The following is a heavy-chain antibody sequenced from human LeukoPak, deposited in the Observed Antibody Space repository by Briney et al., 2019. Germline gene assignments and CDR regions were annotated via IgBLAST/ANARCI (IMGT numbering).Heavy chain of an antibody. J-gene: IGHJ4*02. CDR2: INPNSGGT. CDR1: GYTFTGYY. CDR3: ARDSSNWSIDN. V-gene: IGHV1-2*02. Sequence: GASVKVSCKASGYTFTGYYMHWVRQAPGQGLEWMGWINPNSGGTNYAQKFQGRVTMTRDTSISTAYMELSSLTSADTAIYYCARDSSNWSIDNWGQGTLVTVSS. D-gene: IGHD6-13*01.